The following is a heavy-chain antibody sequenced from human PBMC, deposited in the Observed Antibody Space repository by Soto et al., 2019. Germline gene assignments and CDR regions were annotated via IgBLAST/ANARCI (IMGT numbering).Heavy chain of an antibody. D-gene: IGHD1-26*01. CDR1: GGSIRSINR. J-gene: IGHJ4*02. CDR3: ARVYSGSYSDS. CDR2: IFHSGST. V-gene: IGHV4-4*02. Sequence: PSETLSLTCAVSGGSIRSINRWSWVRQPPGKGLEWIGEIFHSGSTNYNPSLKTRVTISVDESKNQFSLKVTSVTAADTAVYYCARVYSGSYSDSWGQG.